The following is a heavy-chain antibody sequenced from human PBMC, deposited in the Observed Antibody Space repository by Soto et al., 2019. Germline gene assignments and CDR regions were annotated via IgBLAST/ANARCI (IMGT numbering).Heavy chain of an antibody. V-gene: IGHV3-23*01. CDR2: ISGSGGKT. CDR1: GFTFSSYA. Sequence: GGSLRLSCAASGFTFSSYAMSWVRQAPGEGLEWVSAISGSGGKTYYADSVKGRFTISRDNSKNTLYLHMNSLRAEDTAVYYCANERTSSGYMDYWDQGTLVTVSS. D-gene: IGHD3-22*01. J-gene: IGHJ4*02. CDR3: ANERTSSGYMDY.